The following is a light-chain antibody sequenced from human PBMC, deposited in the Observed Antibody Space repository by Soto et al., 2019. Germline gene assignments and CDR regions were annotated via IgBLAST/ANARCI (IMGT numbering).Light chain of an antibody. J-gene: IGKJ1*01. CDR1: QSVSSN. CDR3: QQYNNWPGT. V-gene: IGKV3-15*01. CDR2: GAS. Sequence: IVITQSPATLSVSLGERATLSCRASQSVSSNLAWYQQKPGQAPRLLIYGASTRATGIPARFSGSGSGTEFTLTISSLQSEDFAVYYCQQYNNWPGTFGQGTKVDIK.